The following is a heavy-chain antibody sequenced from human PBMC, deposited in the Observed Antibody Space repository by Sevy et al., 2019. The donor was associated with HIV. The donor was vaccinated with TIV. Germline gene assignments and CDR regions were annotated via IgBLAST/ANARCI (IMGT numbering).Heavy chain of an antibody. J-gene: IGHJ3*02. CDR3: ARLNVYYYDSSGYYTTGHAFDI. CDR2: IYSGDST. D-gene: IGHD3-22*01. V-gene: IGHV3-53*01. Sequence: GGSLRHSCAASGFSVSNSYVSWVRQAPGKGLQWVSVIYSGDSTYYTDSVKGRFTISRDNSKNTLYLQMNSLRAEDTAVYYCARLNVYYYDSSGYYTTGHAFDIWGQGTMVTVSS. CDR1: GFSVSNSY.